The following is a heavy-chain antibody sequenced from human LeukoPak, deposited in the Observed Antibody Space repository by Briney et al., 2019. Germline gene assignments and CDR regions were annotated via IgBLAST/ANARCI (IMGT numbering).Heavy chain of an antibody. D-gene: IGHD2-8*01. CDR1: GGSFSGYY. Sequence: SETLSLTCAVYGGSFSGYYWSWIRQPPGKGLEWIGEINHSGSTNYNPSLKSRVTISVDTSKNQFSLKLSSVTAADTAVYYCARFDLGYCTNGVCYKDYYYYMDVRGKVTTVTVSS. V-gene: IGHV4-34*01. CDR2: INHSGST. CDR3: ARFDLGYCTNGVCYKDYYYYMDV. J-gene: IGHJ6*03.